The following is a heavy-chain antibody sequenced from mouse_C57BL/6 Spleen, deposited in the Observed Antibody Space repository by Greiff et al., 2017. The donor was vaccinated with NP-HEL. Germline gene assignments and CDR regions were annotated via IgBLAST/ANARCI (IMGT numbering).Heavy chain of an antibody. CDR1: GYTFTDYE. CDR3: TRRDYYGSSFYWYFDV. CDR2: IDPETGGT. D-gene: IGHD1-1*01. J-gene: IGHJ1*03. V-gene: IGHV1-15*01. Sequence: VQLVESGAELVRPGASVTLSCKASGYTFTDYEMHWVKQTPVHGLEWIGAIDPETGGTAYNQKFKGKAILTADKSSSTAYMELRSLTSEDSAVYYCTRRDYYGSSFYWYFDVWGTGTTVTVSS.